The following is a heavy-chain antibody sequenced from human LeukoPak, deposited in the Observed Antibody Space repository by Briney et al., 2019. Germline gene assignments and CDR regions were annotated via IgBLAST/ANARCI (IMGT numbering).Heavy chain of an antibody. CDR1: GYTFTDYY. J-gene: IGHJ5*02. CDR2: INPSGGSN. CDR3: ARVGDSSNSWFDP. D-gene: IGHD6-19*01. Sequence: ASVKVSCKASGYTFTDYYMHWVRQAPGQGLEWMGIINPSGGSNSNAQNFQGRVTMTRDTSTSTVYMEMSSLRYEDTTVYYCARVGDSSNSWFDPWGQGTLVTVSS. V-gene: IGHV1-46*01.